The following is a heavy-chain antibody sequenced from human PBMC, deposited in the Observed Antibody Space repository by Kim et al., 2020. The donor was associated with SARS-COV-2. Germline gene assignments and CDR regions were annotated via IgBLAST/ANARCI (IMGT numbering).Heavy chain of an antibody. V-gene: IGHV3-23*01. J-gene: IGHJ4*02. Sequence: GGSLRLSCIASGFAFSSTSYSMSWVRRAPGKGLEWVSGISGDGVRKDYADSVKGRFTISRDNSRNRLYLEMNSLRADDTAVYYCAKDETSGDGFWDFDYWGQGSRVTVSS. CDR3: AKDETSGDGFWDFDY. D-gene: IGHD2-21*02. CDR1: GFAFSSTSYS. CDR2: ISGDGVRK.